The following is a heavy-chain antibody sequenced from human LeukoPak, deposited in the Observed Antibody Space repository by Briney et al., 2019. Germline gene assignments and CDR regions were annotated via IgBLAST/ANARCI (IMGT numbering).Heavy chain of an antibody. CDR1: GFTFRDYY. V-gene: IGHV3-11*01. D-gene: IGHD5-24*01. J-gene: IGHJ3*02. CDR3: ARAIYDGFDI. Sequence: GGSLRLSCTASGFTFRDYYMTWIRPAPGKGLDWVSYISSSGGNTYYADSVKGRFTISRDNAKNSLFLQMNSLRAEDTAVYYCARAIYDGFDIWGQGKMVTVSS. CDR2: ISSSGGNT.